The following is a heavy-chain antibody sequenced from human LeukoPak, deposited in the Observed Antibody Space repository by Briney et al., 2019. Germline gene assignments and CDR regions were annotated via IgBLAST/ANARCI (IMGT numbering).Heavy chain of an antibody. Sequence: ASVKVSCKASGCTFSSYAISWVRQAPGPGREWMGGMIPIIGIANYAQKFQGRVTITADKSTSTAYMELSSLRSEDTAVYYCASGRDNYYYYGMDVWGQGTTVTVSS. CDR2: MIPIIGIA. J-gene: IGHJ6*02. D-gene: IGHD5-24*01. CDR1: GCTFSSYA. V-gene: IGHV1-69*17. CDR3: ASGRDNYYYYGMDV.